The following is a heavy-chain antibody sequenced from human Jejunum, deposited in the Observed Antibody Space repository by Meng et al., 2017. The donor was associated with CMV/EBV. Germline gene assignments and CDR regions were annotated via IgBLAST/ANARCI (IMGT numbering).Heavy chain of an antibody. CDR1: GGASSEYY. CDR2: IYSNGAT. J-gene: IGHJ4*02. V-gene: IGHV4-4*07. Sequence: QVQRTESGPGLVKLSETLSPTCTCSGGASSEYYCSWFRQPAGKGLGWIGRIYSNGATNYNPSLKSLVTMSVDTSKNQFSLKLSSVTAADTAVYFCARDMHREVVIQDYWGQGTLVTVSS. D-gene: IGHD3-10*01. CDR3: ARDMHREVVIQDY.